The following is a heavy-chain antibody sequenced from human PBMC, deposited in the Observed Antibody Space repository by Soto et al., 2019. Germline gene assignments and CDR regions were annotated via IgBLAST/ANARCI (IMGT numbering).Heavy chain of an antibody. CDR3: ASSPDRDKLHTKD. V-gene: IGHV6-1*01. Sequence: SQTLSLTCAISGDSVSSNSALWNWIRQSPSRGLEWLGRTYYRSKWYSDYAPSVEGRITVNPDTPKNQFSLQLKSVTPEDPAVYYCASSPDRDKLHTKDWGQGTLVTVSS. J-gene: IGHJ4*02. CDR2: TYYRSKWYS. CDR1: GDSVSSNSAL. D-gene: IGHD3-10*01.